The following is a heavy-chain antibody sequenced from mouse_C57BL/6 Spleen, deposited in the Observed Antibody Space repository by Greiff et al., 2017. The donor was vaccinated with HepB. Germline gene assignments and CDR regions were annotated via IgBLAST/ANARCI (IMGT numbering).Heavy chain of an antibody. V-gene: IGHV1-52*01. Sequence: QVQLQQPGAELVRPGSSVKLSCKASGYTFTSYWMHWVKQRPIQGLEWIGNIDPSDSETHYNQKFKDKATLTVDKSSSTAYMQLSSLTSEDSAVYYCARRSGYPDYYAMDYWGQGTSVTVSS. CDR2: IDPSDSET. J-gene: IGHJ4*01. D-gene: IGHD3-2*02. CDR1: GYTFTSYW. CDR3: ARRSGYPDYYAMDY.